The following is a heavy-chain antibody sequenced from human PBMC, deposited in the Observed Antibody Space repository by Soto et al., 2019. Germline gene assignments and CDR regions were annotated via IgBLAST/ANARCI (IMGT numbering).Heavy chain of an antibody. V-gene: IGHV4-31*03. J-gene: IGHJ4*02. D-gene: IGHD1-26*01. Sequence: QVQLQESGPGLVRPSQTLSLTCTVSGGSINSGDSYWNWIRQNPEKGLEWLGYINYRGTTFYNPSLKSRIIISADTSENQFSLKLNSVTAADTAVYYCGRDAPGGAPYWGQGTLVTVSS. CDR3: GRDAPGGAPY. CDR2: INYRGTT. CDR1: GGSINSGDSY.